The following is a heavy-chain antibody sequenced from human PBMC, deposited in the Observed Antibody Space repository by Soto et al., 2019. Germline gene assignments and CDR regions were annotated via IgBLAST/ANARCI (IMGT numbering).Heavy chain of an antibody. V-gene: IGHV4-4*07. J-gene: IGHJ6*02. CDR2: IYTSGST. CDR1: GGSISSYY. CDR3: GRGAAGVPPYYFSCMDV. Sequence: PSETLSLTCTVSGGSISSYYWSWIRQPAGKGLEWIGRIYTSGSTNYNPSLKSGVTMSVDTSKNQFSLKLSSVTAADTAVYYCGRGAAGVPPYYFSCMDVLGQGTTVTASS. D-gene: IGHD6-25*01.